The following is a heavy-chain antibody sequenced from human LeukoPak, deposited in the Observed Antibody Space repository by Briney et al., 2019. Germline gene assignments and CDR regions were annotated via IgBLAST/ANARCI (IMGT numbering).Heavy chain of an antibody. CDR1: GGSFSGYY. D-gene: IGHD3-22*01. CDR3: ARVARIVVVITEYAFDI. V-gene: IGHV4-34*01. CDR2: INHSGST. Sequence: SETLSLTCAVYGGSFSGYYWSWIRQPPGKGLEWIGEINHSGSTNYNPSLKSRVTISVDTSKNQFSPKLSSVTAADTAVYYCARVARIVVVITEYAFDIWGQGTMVTVSS. J-gene: IGHJ3*02.